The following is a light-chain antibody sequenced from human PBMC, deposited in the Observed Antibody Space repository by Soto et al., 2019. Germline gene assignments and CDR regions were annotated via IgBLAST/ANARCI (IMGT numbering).Light chain of an antibody. V-gene: IGKV1-33*01. CDR2: DTS. CDR1: QDIRND. CDR3: QPYDFVFVT. J-gene: IGKJ5*01. Sequence: DIQVTQSPSSLSASVGDRVTITCQTSQDIRNDLNWYQQKPGTAPKLLNYDTSNLKPGVPSRFSGSGFGTLFSLTISSLQPEDLATYYCQPYDFVFVTFGQGTRLEIK.